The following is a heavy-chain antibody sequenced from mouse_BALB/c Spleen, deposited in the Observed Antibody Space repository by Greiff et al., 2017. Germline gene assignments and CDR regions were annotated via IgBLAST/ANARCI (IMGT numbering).Heavy chain of an antibody. V-gene: IGHV3-6*02. CDR1: GYSITSGYY. J-gene: IGHJ2*01. CDR3: AREGIYYYGSSDY. CDR2: ISYDGSN. D-gene: IGHD1-1*01. Sequence: EVKLQESGPGLVKPSQSLSLTCSVTGYSITSGYYWNWIRQFPGNKLEWMGYISYDGSNNYNPSLKNRISITRDTSKNQFFLKLNSVTTEDTATYYCAREGIYYYGSSDYWGQGTTLTVSS.